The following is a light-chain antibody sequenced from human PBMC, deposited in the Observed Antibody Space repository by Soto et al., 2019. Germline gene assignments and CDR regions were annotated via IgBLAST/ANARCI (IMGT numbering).Light chain of an antibody. CDR1: ESVRTS. CDR3: QQYNNWLPIT. Sequence: ETLLTQSPGTLALSPGERATLSCGAGESVRTSFAWYQQKPGQAPRLLIYDASTRATGIPASFSGSGSGTEFTLTISSLQSEDFAVYDCQQYNNWLPITFGQGTRLEIK. J-gene: IGKJ5*01. CDR2: DAS. V-gene: IGKV3-15*01.